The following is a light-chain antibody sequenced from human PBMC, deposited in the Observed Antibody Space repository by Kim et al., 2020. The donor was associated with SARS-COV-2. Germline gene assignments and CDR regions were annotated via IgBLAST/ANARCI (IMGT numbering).Light chain of an antibody. J-gene: IGLJ3*02. CDR3: CSYAGDYNWV. Sequence: QSALTQPRSVSGSPGQSVTLSCTGTSSDIGAYDFVSWYQHLPGKAPTVIIYGVSERPSGVPDRFSGSKSGNTASLTISGLDAEDEADYYCCSYAGDYNWVFGGGTQLTVL. CDR2: GVS. CDR1: SSDIGAYDF. V-gene: IGLV2-11*01.